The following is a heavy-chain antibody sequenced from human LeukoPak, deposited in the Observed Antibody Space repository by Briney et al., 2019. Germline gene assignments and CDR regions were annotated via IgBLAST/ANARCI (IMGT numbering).Heavy chain of an antibody. Sequence: GGSLRLSCAASGITLDNYEMNWVRQAAGKGLEWVAHNTSSGDSIFYADSVKGRFTISRDNAKNSLYLQMHRLSAEDTAVYYCATKVAGTSHFSYWGQGTRVAVS. V-gene: IGHV3-48*03. CDR3: ATKVAGTSHFSY. J-gene: IGHJ4*02. CDR2: NTSSGDSI. D-gene: IGHD3-3*02. CDR1: GITLDNYE.